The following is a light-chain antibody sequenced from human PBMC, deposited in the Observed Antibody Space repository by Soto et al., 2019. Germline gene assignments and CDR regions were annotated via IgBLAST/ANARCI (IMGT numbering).Light chain of an antibody. Sequence: EIVLTQSPGTLSLSPGERATLSCRASQSVSSSYLAWYQQKPGQAPRLLIYGASTRATGIPARFSGRGSGTEFNLTISSLQSEDFAVYYCQQYDDWPETSGQRTKVDIK. V-gene: IGKV3-15*01. CDR3: QQYDDWPET. J-gene: IGKJ1*01. CDR1: QSVSSSY. CDR2: GAS.